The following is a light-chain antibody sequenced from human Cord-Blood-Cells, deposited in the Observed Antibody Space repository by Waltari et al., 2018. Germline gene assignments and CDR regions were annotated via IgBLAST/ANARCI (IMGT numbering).Light chain of an antibody. CDR3: SSYTSSSTWV. CDR2: DVS. CDR1: SSDVGGYNY. Sequence: QSAMPQPASVSGSPGQSITIACPGTSSDVGGYNYVPWYQQHPGKAPKLMIYDVSKRPSGVSNRFSGSKSGNTASLTISGLQAEDEADYYCSSYTSSSTWVFGGGTKLTVL. V-gene: IGLV2-14*01. J-gene: IGLJ3*02.